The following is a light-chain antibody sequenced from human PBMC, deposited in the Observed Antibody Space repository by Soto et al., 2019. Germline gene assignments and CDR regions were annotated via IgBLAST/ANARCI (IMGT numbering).Light chain of an antibody. V-gene: IGKV3-11*01. J-gene: IGKJ4*01. Sequence: EIVLTQSPATLSLSPGEIATLSCRASQSVSSYLAWYQQKPGQAPRLLIYDASNRATGIPARFSGSGSGTDFTLTISSLEPEDFAVYYCQQRSNWPLTFGRGTKVEIK. CDR2: DAS. CDR1: QSVSSY. CDR3: QQRSNWPLT.